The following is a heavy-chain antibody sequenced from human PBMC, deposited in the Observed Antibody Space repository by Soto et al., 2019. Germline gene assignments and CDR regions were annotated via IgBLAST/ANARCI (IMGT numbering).Heavy chain of an antibody. CDR2: IYSGGTT. CDR3: AREVCSGVSCYPGAFDI. V-gene: IGHV3-66*01. J-gene: IGHJ3*02. CDR1: GFTVSSNS. D-gene: IGHD2-15*01. Sequence: GGSLRLSCAISGFTVSSNSMSWVRQAPGKGLEWVSLIYSGGTTYYADSVKGRFTISRDNSKNTLYLQMNSLRAEDTAVYYCAREVCSGVSCYPGAFDIWGPGTMVTASS.